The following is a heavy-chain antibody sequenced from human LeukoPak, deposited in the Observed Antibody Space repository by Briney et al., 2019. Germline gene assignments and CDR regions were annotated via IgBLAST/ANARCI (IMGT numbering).Heavy chain of an antibody. Sequence: GASVKVSCKASGYRFTDYYVHWVRQAPGRGLEWMGWINPNNGVTNYAQKFYGRVTMTRVTSITTAYMELNRLTSDDTAAYYCARASGRYSDAFDIWGQGTMVTVSS. V-gene: IGHV1-2*02. CDR1: GYRFTDYY. D-gene: IGHD1-26*01. CDR2: INPNNGVT. CDR3: ARASGRYSDAFDI. J-gene: IGHJ3*02.